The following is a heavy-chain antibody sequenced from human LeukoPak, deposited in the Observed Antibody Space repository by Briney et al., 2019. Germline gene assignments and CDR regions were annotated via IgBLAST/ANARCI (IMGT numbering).Heavy chain of an antibody. J-gene: IGHJ3*02. CDR1: GGSISSSSYY. D-gene: IGHD1-1*01. V-gene: IGHV4-39*01. CDR3: ARGTKTRLRPDAFDI. Sequence: SETLSLTCTVSGGSISSSSYYWGWIRQPPGKGLEWIGSIYYSGSTYYNPSLKSRVTISVDTSKNQFSLKLSSVTAADTAVYYCARGTKTRLRPDAFDIWGQGTMVTVSS. CDR2: IYYSGST.